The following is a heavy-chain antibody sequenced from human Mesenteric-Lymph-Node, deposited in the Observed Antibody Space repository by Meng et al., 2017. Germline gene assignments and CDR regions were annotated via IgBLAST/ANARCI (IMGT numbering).Heavy chain of an antibody. CDR3: ARETYYYDSSGFLLDY. CDR1: GGSIGDYY. Sequence: SETLSLTCTVSGGSIGDYYWSWIRQPAGKGLEWIGRIYTRGATNYNPSLKSRVTMSVDTSQTQFSLKLSSVTAADTAVYYCARETYYYDSSGFLLDYWGQGRLVTVSS. D-gene: IGHD3-22*01. J-gene: IGHJ4*02. CDR2: IYTRGAT. V-gene: IGHV4-4*07.